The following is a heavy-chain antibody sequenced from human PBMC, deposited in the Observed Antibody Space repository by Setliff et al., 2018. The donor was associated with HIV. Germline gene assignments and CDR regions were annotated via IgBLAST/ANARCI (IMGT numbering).Heavy chain of an antibody. J-gene: IGHJ4*01. D-gene: IGHD6-19*01. V-gene: IGHV1-69*13. Sequence: ASVKVSCKASGGTFRTFGISWVRQAPGQGLEWMGGIIPIFGTTNYAQKFQGRVTITADESASTVYMELSSLRSEDTALYYCARDGLLVAGIRFDYWGQGTLVTVSS. CDR2: IIPIFGTT. CDR3: ARDGLLVAGIRFDY. CDR1: GGTFRTFG.